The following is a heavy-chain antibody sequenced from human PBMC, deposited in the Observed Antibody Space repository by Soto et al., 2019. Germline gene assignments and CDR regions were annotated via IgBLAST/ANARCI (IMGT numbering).Heavy chain of an antibody. CDR3: AKDHELRGGYDLWYFDY. V-gene: IGHV3-30*18. J-gene: IGHJ4*02. CDR1: GFTFSSYG. CDR2: ISYDGSNK. D-gene: IGHD5-12*01. Sequence: QVQLVESGGGVVQSGRSLRLSCAASGFTFSSYGMHWVRQAPGKGLEWVAVISYDGSNKYYADSVKGRFTISRDNSKNTLYLQMNSLRAEDTAVYYCAKDHELRGGYDLWYFDYWGQGTLVTVSS.